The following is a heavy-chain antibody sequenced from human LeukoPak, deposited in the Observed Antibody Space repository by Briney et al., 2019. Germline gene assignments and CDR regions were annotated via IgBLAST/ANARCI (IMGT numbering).Heavy chain of an antibody. CDR1: GGSIRSYY. CDR2: IYYSGSA. V-gene: IGHV4-59*01. Sequence: SETLSLTCTVSGGSIRSYYWSWIRQPPGKGLEWIGYIYYSGSANYNPSLKSRVTISVDTSKNQFSLKLSSVTAADTAVYYCARSPGCGGSCYSGNYYYYGMDVWGKGTTVTVSS. CDR3: ARSPGCGGSCYSGNYYYYGMDV. D-gene: IGHD2-15*01. J-gene: IGHJ6*04.